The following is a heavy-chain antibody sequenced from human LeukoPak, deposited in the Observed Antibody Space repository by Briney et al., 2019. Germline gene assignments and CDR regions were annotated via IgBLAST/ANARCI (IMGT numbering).Heavy chain of an antibody. J-gene: IGHJ4*02. V-gene: IGHV3-23*01. Sequence: GGSLRLSCAASGFNFNSYTMNWVRQAPGKGLQWVANILASGSPTYYADSVKGRFIISRDNSKNTVYLQMNSLRVEDTAIYYCAKDLRPDGVDNFDHWGQGILVTVSS. CDR2: ILASGSPT. CDR3: AKDLRPDGVDNFDH. D-gene: IGHD2-8*01. CDR1: GFNFNSYT.